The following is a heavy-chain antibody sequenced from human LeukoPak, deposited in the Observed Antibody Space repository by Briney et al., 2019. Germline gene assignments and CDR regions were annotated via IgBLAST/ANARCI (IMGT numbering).Heavy chain of an antibody. CDR2: ISGSGGST. Sequence: PGGSLRLSCAASGFTFSSYAMSWVRHAPGKGLEWVSAISGSGGSTYYADSVKGRFTISRDNSKNTLYLQMNSLRAEDTAVYYCAKEVKPVTMIVVVITAHFDYWGQGTLVTVSS. CDR1: GFTFSSYA. J-gene: IGHJ4*02. V-gene: IGHV3-23*01. CDR3: AKEVKPVTMIVVVITAHFDY. D-gene: IGHD3-22*01.